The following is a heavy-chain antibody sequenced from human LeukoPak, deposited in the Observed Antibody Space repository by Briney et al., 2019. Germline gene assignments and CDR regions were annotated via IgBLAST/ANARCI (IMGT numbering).Heavy chain of an antibody. D-gene: IGHD6-13*01. CDR1: GGSISSSSYY. CDR2: IYYSGST. CDR3: ARVDAAAGIYSVSYYYYYMDV. J-gene: IGHJ6*03. V-gene: IGHV4-39*07. Sequence: SSETLSLTCPVSGGSISSSSYYWGWIRQPPGKGLEWIGSIYYSGSTYYNPSLKSRVTISVDTSKNQFSLKLSSVTAADTAVYYCARVDAAAGIYSVSYYYYYMDVWGKGTTVTVSS.